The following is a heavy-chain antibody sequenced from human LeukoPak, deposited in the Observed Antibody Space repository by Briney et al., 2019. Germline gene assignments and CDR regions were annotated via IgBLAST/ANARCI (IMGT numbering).Heavy chain of an antibody. J-gene: IGHJ6*02. Sequence: PGGSLRLSCAASGFTFSDYYMSWIRQAPGKGLEWVSYISSSGSTIYYADSVKGRFTISRDNAKNSLYLQMNSLRAEDTAVYYCARPRGDGYNSAPYYYGMDVWGQGTTVTVSS. CDR1: GFTFSDYY. CDR3: ARPRGDGYNSAPYYYGMDV. V-gene: IGHV3-11*01. D-gene: IGHD5-24*01. CDR2: ISSSGSTI.